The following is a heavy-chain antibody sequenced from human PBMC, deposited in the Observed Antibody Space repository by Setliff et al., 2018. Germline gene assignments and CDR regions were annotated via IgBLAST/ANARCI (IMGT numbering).Heavy chain of an antibody. CDR1: GGSISSGGFY. J-gene: IGHJ4*02. V-gene: IGHV4-61*09. D-gene: IGHD3-10*01. CDR3: ARESATIGEFPLYYFDK. Sequence: PSETLSLTCSGSGGSISSGGFYWSWIRQSAGRGLEWIGHFHTCGATDYNLSLKSRVTISLDSSKNQFSLRLSSVTAADAAVYFCARESATIGEFPLYYFDKWGQGIPVTVSS. CDR2: FHTCGAT.